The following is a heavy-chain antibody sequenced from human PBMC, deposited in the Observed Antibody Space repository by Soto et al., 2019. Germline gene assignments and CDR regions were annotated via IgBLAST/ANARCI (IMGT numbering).Heavy chain of an antibody. D-gene: IGHD2-15*01. V-gene: IGHV3-30*04. J-gene: IGHJ6*02. CDR3: ARDVPPGSVGCMDA. CDR2: ISNEGSRK. Sequence: QVHLVESGGGVVQPGRSLRLSCEGSGFTFSGRAMHWVRQAPGKGLEWVAVISNEGSRKFYADSVKGRFIISRDNPKNKLELQMNSLRDEDTAVYYCARDVPPGSVGCMDAWGQGTTVTVSS. CDR1: GFTFSGRA.